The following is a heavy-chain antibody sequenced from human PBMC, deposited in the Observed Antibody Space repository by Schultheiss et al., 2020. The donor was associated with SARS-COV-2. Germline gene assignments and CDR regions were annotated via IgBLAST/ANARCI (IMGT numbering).Heavy chain of an antibody. CDR2: ISSSGSTI. CDR1: GFTFSDYY. Sequence: GGSLRLSCAASGFTFSDYYMSWVRQAPGKGLEWVSYISSSGSTIYYADSVKGRFTISRDNAKNSLYLQMNSLRAEDTAVYYCASNDVVVAGFWFDPWGQGTLVTVSS. V-gene: IGHV3-11*04. CDR3: ASNDVVVAGFWFDP. D-gene: IGHD2-15*01. J-gene: IGHJ5*02.